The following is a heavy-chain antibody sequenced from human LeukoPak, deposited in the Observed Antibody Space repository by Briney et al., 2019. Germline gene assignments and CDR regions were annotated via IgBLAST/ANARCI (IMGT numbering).Heavy chain of an antibody. CDR3: ARDITMVRGAPTFDS. D-gene: IGHD3-10*01. Sequence: GASVKVSCKASGYTFSSYGISWVRQAPGQGLEWMGWISAYHGNTNYAQKLQGRVTMTTDTSTGTAYMELRSLRSDDTAVYYCARDITMVRGAPTFDSWGQGTLVTVSS. J-gene: IGHJ4*02. CDR1: GYTFSSYG. CDR2: ISAYHGNT. V-gene: IGHV1-18*01.